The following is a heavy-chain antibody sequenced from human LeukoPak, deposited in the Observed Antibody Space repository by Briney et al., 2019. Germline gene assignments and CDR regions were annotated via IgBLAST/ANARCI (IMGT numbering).Heavy chain of an antibody. D-gene: IGHD1-26*01. Sequence: ASVKVSCKASGYTFTGQYLHWVRQAPGQGLEWMGWINPNSGGTKSAQKFQGRVIMTRDTSISTAYMELRSLSSDDTAVYYCARVGATAYFDYWGQGTLVTVSS. CDR3: ARVGATAYFDY. CDR2: INPNSGGT. V-gene: IGHV1-2*02. CDR1: GYTFTGQY. J-gene: IGHJ4*02.